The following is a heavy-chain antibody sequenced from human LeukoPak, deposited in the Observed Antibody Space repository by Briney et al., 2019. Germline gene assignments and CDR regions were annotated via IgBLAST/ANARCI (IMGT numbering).Heavy chain of an antibody. V-gene: IGHV1-8*01. CDR3: ARARIAAANDAFDI. CDR1: GYTFTNYE. Sequence: ASVKVSCKASGYTFTNYEINWVRQGTGQGLEWLGWMNPSSGNTGYAQKFQGRVTMTRDTSISTAYMELSSLRSEDTAVYYCARARIAAANDAFDIWGQGTMVTVSS. D-gene: IGHD6-13*01. J-gene: IGHJ3*02. CDR2: MNPSSGNT.